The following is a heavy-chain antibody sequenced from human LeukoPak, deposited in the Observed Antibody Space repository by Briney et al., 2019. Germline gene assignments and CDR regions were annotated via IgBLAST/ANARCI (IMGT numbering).Heavy chain of an antibody. CDR1: GGSISSYY. Sequence: SETLSLTCTVSGGSISSYYWSWIRRPPGKGLEWIGYIYYSGSTNYNPSLKSRVTISVDTSKNQFSLKLSSVTAADTAVYYCASGGGNYDILTGYYMDAFDIWGQGTMVTVSS. CDR2: IYYSGST. CDR3: ASGGGNYDILTGYYMDAFDI. D-gene: IGHD3-9*01. J-gene: IGHJ3*02. V-gene: IGHV4-59*01.